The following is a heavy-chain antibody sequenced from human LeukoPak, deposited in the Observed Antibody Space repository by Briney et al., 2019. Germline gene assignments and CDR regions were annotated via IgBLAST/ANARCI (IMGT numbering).Heavy chain of an antibody. CDR2: ISSNGGST. CDR3: ARARGYCSSTSCSPDY. CDR1: GFTFSSYA. V-gene: IGHV3-64*01. Sequence: GGSLRLSCAASGFTFSSYAMHWVRQAPGKGLEHVSAISSNGGSTYYANSVKGRFTISRDNSKNALYLQMGSLRAEDMAVYYCARARGYCSSTSCSPDYWGQGTLVTVSS. D-gene: IGHD2-2*01. J-gene: IGHJ4*02.